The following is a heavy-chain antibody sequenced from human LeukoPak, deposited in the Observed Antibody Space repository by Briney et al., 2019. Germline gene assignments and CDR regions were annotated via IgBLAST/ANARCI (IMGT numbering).Heavy chain of an antibody. D-gene: IGHD4-17*01. Sequence: ASVKVSCKASGYIFSGYYMHWVRQAPGQGLEWMGWINPNSGGTNYAQKLQGRVTMTRDTSINTAYMELSGLRSDDTAVYYCARVVARDYATNLPDYWGQGTLVTVSS. V-gene: IGHV1-2*02. CDR1: GYIFSGYY. J-gene: IGHJ4*02. CDR3: ARVVARDYATNLPDY. CDR2: INPNSGGT.